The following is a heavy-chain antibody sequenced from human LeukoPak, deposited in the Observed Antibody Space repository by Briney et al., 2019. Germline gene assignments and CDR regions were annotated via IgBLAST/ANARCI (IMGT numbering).Heavy chain of an antibody. V-gene: IGHV3-20*04. CDR1: GFTFDDYG. CDR2: INWNGGST. Sequence: GGSLRLSCAASGFTFDDYGMSWVRQAPGKGLEWVSGINWNGGSTGYADSVKGRFTISRDNAKNSLYLQMNSLRAEDTALYYCARDLYSSSWYYFDYWGQRTLVTVSS. J-gene: IGHJ4*02. D-gene: IGHD6-13*01. CDR3: ARDLYSSSWYYFDY.